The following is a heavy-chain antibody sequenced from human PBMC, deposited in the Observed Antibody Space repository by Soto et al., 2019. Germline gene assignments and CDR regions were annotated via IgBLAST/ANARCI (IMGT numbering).Heavy chain of an antibody. CDR3: ARRLTGRTTGDWFDP. J-gene: IGHJ5*02. Sequence: VQLVESGGGLVKPGGSLRLSCAASGFIFSDYYMTWIRQAPGKGLEWISDISSGGGTSYFADSVRGRFTISRDNANNSLYLQMNNPRAEDTAIYYCARRLTGRTTGDWFDPWGQGTLVTVSS. CDR2: ISSGGGTS. CDR1: GFIFSDYY. D-gene: IGHD1-20*01. V-gene: IGHV3-11*01.